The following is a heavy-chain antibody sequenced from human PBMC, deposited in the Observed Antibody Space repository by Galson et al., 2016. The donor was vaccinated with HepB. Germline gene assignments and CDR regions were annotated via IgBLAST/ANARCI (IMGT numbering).Heavy chain of an antibody. J-gene: IGHJ3*01. CDR3: ARVGGYVWGSYRSPRAFDV. D-gene: IGHD3-16*02. V-gene: IGHV1-69*13. CDR1: GYTFSSYA. CDR2: IIPISVTT. Sequence: SVKVSCKASGYTFSSYAMHWVRQAPGQGLEWMGGIIPISVTTKYARKFQGRVTISADESTTTAYMELSSLRSEDTAVYYCARVGGYVWGSYRSPRAFDVWGQGTMVTVSS.